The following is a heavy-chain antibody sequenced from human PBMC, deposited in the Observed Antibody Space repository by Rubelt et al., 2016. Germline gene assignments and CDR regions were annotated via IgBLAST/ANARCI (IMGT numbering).Heavy chain of an antibody. CDR3: ARDRGVGAISNYYYYGMDV. V-gene: IGHV3-30*03. CDR2: ISYDGSNK. J-gene: IGHJ6*02. Sequence: GRGLEWVAVISYDGSNKYYADSVKGRFTISRDNSKNTLYLQMNSLRAEDTAVYYCARDRGVGAISNYYYYGMDVWGQGTTVTVSS. D-gene: IGHD1-26*01.